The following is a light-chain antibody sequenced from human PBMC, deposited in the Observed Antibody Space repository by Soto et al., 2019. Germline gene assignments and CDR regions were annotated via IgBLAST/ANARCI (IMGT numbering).Light chain of an antibody. CDR1: QSVSSS. J-gene: IGKJ2*01. CDR3: QQYNNRYT. CDR2: GAS. Sequence: EIVMTQSPATLSVSPGERATLSCRASQSVSSSLAWYQHKPGQAPRLLIYGASIRATGIPGRFSGSGSGTEFTLTISSLQSEDFAAYYYQQYNNRYTFGQGTKLEIK. V-gene: IGKV3D-15*01.